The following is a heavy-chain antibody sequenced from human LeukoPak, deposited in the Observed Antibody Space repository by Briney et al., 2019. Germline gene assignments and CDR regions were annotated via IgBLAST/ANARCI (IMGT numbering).Heavy chain of an antibody. J-gene: IGHJ4*02. CDR3: AREHYGDYVVDY. CDR2: FDPNSSGT. V-gene: IGHV1-2*06. Sequence: GASVKVSCKASGYTFTGYHILWVRQAPGQGLEWMGRFDPNSSGTNYAQKFQGRVTMTRDTSINTAYMELSRLRSDDTAVYYCAREHYGDYVVDYWGQGTLVTVSS. CDR1: GYTFTGYH. D-gene: IGHD4-17*01.